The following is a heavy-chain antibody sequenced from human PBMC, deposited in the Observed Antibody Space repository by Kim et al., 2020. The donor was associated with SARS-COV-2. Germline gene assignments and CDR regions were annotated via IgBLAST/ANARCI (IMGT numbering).Heavy chain of an antibody. Sequence: SVKVSCKASGGTFSSYAISWVRQAPGQGLEWMGRIIPILGIANYAQKFQGRVTITADKSTSTAYMELSSLRSEDTAVYYCASPVARDGYNYFRGDAFDIWGQGTMVTVSS. CDR3: ASPVARDGYNYFRGDAFDI. J-gene: IGHJ3*02. V-gene: IGHV1-69*04. CDR2: IIPILGIA. CDR1: GGTFSSYA. D-gene: IGHD5-12*01.